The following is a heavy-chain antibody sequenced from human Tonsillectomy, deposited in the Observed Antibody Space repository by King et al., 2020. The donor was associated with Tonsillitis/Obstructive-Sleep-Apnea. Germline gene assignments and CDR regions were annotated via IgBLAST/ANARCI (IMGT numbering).Heavy chain of an antibody. D-gene: IGHD4-17*01. V-gene: IGHV3-30*04. Sequence: VQLVQSGGGVVQPGRSLRLSCAASGFTFGRYAMHRVRQAPGKGLEWVAVIAHDASTKYYADSVKGRFTISRDNSKNTVYLQLNSLRSEDTAVYCCAREAGDYDLYFDYWGQGTLVTVSS. CDR2: IAHDASTK. CDR3: AREAGDYDLYFDY. CDR1: GFTFGRYA. J-gene: IGHJ4*02.